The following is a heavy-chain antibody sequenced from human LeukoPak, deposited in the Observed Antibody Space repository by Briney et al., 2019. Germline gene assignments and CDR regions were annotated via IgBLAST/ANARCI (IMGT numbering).Heavy chain of an antibody. CDR3: ARAVKYRSGPLTDLLPYYFDY. CDR2: INTGNGNT. D-gene: IGHD6-19*01. CDR1: EYTFTGYY. V-gene: IGHV1-3*03. J-gene: IGHJ4*02. Sequence: ASVKVSCKASEYTFTGYYMHWVRQAPGQRLEWMGWINTGNGNTKYSQEFQGRVTITRDTSANTAYMELSSLRSEDMAVYYCARAVKYRSGPLTDLLPYYFDYWGQGTLVTVSS.